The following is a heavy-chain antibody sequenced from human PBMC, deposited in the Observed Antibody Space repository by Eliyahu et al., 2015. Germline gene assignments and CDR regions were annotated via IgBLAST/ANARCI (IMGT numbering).Heavy chain of an antibody. Sequence: SSYGMHWVRQAPGKGLEWVAVIWYDGSNKYYADSVKGRFTISRDNSKNTLYLQMNSLRAEDTAVYYCARVRGEGGIAARPRYYYYYGMDVWGQGTTVTVSS. J-gene: IGHJ6*02. D-gene: IGHD6-6*01. CDR2: IWYDGSNK. CDR3: ARVRGEGGIAARPRYYYYYGMDV. CDR1: SSYG. V-gene: IGHV3-33*01.